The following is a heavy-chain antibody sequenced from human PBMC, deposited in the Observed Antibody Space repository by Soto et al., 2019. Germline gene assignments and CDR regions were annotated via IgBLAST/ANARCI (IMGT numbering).Heavy chain of an antibody. V-gene: IGHV4-39*01. CDR1: GGSISSSSYY. J-gene: IGHJ6*02. D-gene: IGHD6-13*01. CDR3: ARQLTIAAAGLDYYYGMDV. Sequence: SETLSLTCTVSGGSISSSSYYRGWIRQPPGKGLEWIGSIYYSGSTYYNPSLKSRVTISVDTSKNQFSLKLSSVTAADTAVYYCARQLTIAAAGLDYYYGMDVWGQGTTVT. CDR2: IYYSGST.